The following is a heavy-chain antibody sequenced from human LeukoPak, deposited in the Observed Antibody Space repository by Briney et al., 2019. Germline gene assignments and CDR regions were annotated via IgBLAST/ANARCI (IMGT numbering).Heavy chain of an antibody. CDR3: AREDLSGTFDY. CDR2: IYYSGST. D-gene: IGHD6-13*01. Sequence: SETLSLTCKVSGDSISDSGWSWGWVRQHPGKGLEWIGYIYYSGSTYYNPSLKSRVTISVDTSKNQFSLKLSSVTAADTAVYYCAREDLSGTFDYWGQGTLVTVSS. CDR1: GDSISDSGWS. V-gene: IGHV4-31*03. J-gene: IGHJ4*02.